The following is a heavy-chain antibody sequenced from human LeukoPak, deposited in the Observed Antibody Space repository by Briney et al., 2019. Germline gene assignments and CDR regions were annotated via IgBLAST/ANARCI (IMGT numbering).Heavy chain of an antibody. CDR2: IIPIFGTA. CDR1: GGTFSSYA. J-gene: IGHJ4*02. D-gene: IGHD1-1*01. Sequence: ASVKVSCKGSGGTFSSYAISWVRQAPGQGLEWMGRIIPIFGTANYAQKFQGRVTIITDESTSTAYMELSSLRSEDTAVYYCARTRLNWNDPLDYWGQGTLVTVSS. V-gene: IGHV1-69*05. CDR3: ARTRLNWNDPLDY.